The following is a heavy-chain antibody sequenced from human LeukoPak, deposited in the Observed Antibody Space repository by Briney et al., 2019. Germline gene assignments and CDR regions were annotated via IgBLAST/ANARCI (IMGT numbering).Heavy chain of an antibody. CDR2: IYYSGST. D-gene: IGHD1-26*01. V-gene: IGHV4-59*01. Sequence: SETLSLTCTVSGGSISSYYWSWLRQPPGKGLEWIGYIYYSGSTNYNPSLKSRVTISVDTSKNQFSLKLSSVTAADTAVYYCARQLVGATRSSPFDYWGQGTLVTVSS. CDR1: GGSISSYY. CDR3: ARQLVGATRSSPFDY. J-gene: IGHJ4*02.